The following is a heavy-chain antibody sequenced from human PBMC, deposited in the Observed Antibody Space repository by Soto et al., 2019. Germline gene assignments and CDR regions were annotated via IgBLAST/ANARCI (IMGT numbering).Heavy chain of an antibody. J-gene: IGHJ4*02. CDR2: INHSGST. D-gene: IGHD6-13*01. CDR1: GGSFSGYY. V-gene: IGHV4-34*01. Sequence: SETLSLTCAVYGGSFSGYYWSWIRQPPGKGLEWIGEINHSGSTNYNPSLKSRVTISVDTSKNQFSLKLSSVTAADTAVYYCARGGGDSSSWYFQNPNDYWGQGTLVTVSS. CDR3: ARGGGDSSSWYFQNPNDY.